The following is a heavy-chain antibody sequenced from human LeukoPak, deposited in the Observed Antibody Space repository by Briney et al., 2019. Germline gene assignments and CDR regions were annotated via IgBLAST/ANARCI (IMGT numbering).Heavy chain of an antibody. CDR2: IKTKTDGEKT. V-gene: IGHV3-15*01. CDR1: GLTFNIAW. Sequence: GGSLRLSCATSGLTFNIAWMTWVRQAPGKGLEWVARIKTKTDGEKTDYAAPVEGRFSISRDDSKETLYLQLDSLRSEDTAVYYCSSVYYGSGSYPNCRWGQGTLVTVSS. CDR3: SSVYYGSGSYPNCR. J-gene: IGHJ4*02. D-gene: IGHD3-10*01.